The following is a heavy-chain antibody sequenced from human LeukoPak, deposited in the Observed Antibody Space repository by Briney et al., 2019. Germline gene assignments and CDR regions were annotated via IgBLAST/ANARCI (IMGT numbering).Heavy chain of an antibody. J-gene: IGHJ5*02. CDR3: TRGHWGLQS. Sequence: SETLSLTCTVSGASVTDYYWSWIRQSPGKGLEWISYIHHSGNSDYNPSLKSRVTTSLDTSKNQFSLNLISVTAADTAVYYCTRGHWGLQSWSQGTLVTVSS. CDR1: GASVTDYY. V-gene: IGHV4-59*02. CDR2: IHHSGNS. D-gene: IGHD7-27*01.